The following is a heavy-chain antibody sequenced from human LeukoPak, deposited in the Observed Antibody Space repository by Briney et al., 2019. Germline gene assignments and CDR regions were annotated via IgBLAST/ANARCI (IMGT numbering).Heavy chain of an antibody. V-gene: IGHV1-2*02. CDR1: GYTFTGDY. D-gene: IGHD4-11*01. J-gene: IGHJ4*02. Sequence: EASVKVSCKASGYTFTGDYMHWVRQAPGQGLEWMGWINPNSGGTNYAQKFQGRVTMTRDTSISTAYMELSRLRSDDTAVYYCARTPHNFNIYYSNSETHFDYWGQGTLVTVSS. CDR2: INPNSGGT. CDR3: ARTPHNFNIYYSNSETHFDY.